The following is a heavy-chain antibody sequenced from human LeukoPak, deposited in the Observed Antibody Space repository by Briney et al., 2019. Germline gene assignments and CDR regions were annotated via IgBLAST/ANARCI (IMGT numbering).Heavy chain of an antibody. D-gene: IGHD3-22*01. Sequence: SETLSLTCTVSGGSISSFYWSWIRQPAGKGLEWIGRLYTSGSTNYNPSLKSRVTMSIDTSKNQFSLKLSSVTAADTAVYYCARDNGHYDSSGYLFDYWGQGTLVTVSS. CDR2: LYTSGST. J-gene: IGHJ4*02. CDR1: GGSISSFY. CDR3: ARDNGHYDSSGYLFDY. V-gene: IGHV4-4*07.